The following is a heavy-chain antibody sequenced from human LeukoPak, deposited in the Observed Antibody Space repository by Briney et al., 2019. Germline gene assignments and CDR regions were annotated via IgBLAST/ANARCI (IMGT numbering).Heavy chain of an antibody. Sequence: GGSLRLSCAASGFTFSSYEMNWVRQAPGKGLEWVAVISYDGSNKYYADSVKGRFTISRDNSKDTLYLQMNSLRAEDTAVYYCARDAGGLYSIDYWGQGTLVTVSS. CDR2: ISYDGSNK. CDR1: GFTFSSYE. J-gene: IGHJ4*02. V-gene: IGHV3-30-3*01. CDR3: ARDAGGLYSIDY. D-gene: IGHD3-16*01.